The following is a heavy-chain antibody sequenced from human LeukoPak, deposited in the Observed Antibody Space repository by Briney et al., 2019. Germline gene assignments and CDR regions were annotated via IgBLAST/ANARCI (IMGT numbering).Heavy chain of an antibody. D-gene: IGHD2-2*01. Sequence: HPGGSLRLSCAASGFTFSSYAMSWVRQAPGKGLEWVSAISGRGANTYYADSVKGRFTISRDNSKNTLYMQMNSLRAEDTAVYYCAKAVVIVPTATPFDYWGQGTLVTVSS. CDR3: AKAVVIVPTATPFDY. CDR1: GFTFSSYA. CDR2: ISGRGANT. J-gene: IGHJ4*02. V-gene: IGHV3-23*01.